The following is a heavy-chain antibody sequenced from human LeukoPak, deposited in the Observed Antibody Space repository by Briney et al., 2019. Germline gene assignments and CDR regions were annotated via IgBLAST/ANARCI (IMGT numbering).Heavy chain of an antibody. CDR2: IYYSGIT. Sequence: PSETLSLTCTVSGGSISSSSYYWGWIRQPPGKGLEWIGSIYYSGITYYSPSLKSRVTISVDTSKNQFSLKLSSVTAADTAVYFCARLPRDHYGSGSFYGMDVWGQGTTVTVSS. CDR1: GGSISSSSYY. CDR3: ARLPRDHYGSGSFYGMDV. J-gene: IGHJ6*02. V-gene: IGHV4-39*01. D-gene: IGHD3-10*01.